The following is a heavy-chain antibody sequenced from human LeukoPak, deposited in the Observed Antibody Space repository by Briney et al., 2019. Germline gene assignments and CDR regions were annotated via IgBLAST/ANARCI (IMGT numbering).Heavy chain of an antibody. CDR1: GYTFTSYG. V-gene: IGHV1-2*02. J-gene: IGHJ4*02. CDR3: VRVGDYDFWSGPNDY. CDR2: INPNSGGT. D-gene: IGHD3-3*01. Sequence: GASVKVSCKASGYTFTSYGISWVRQAPGQGLEWMGWINPNSGGTNYAQKFQGRVTMTRDTSISTAYMELSRLRSDDTAVYYCVRVGDYDFWSGPNDYWGQGTLVTVSS.